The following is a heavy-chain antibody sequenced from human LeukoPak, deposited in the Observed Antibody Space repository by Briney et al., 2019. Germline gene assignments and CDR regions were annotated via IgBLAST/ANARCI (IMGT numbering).Heavy chain of an antibody. CDR1: GYTFTSYG. Sequence: ASVKVSCKASGYTFTSYGISWVRQAPGQGLEWMGWISAYNGNTNYAQKLQGRVTMTTDTSTSTAYMELRSLRSDDTAVYYCARDYDILTGYYTGGPGDYWGQGTLVTVSS. CDR3: ARDYDILTGYYTGGPGDY. J-gene: IGHJ4*02. V-gene: IGHV1-18*04. D-gene: IGHD3-9*01. CDR2: ISAYNGNT.